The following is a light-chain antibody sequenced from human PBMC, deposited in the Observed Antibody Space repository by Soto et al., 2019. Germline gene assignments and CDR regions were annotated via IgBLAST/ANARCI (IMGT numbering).Light chain of an antibody. J-gene: IGKJ4*01. Sequence: IQLTQSPSSLSASVGDRVTITCRASQGISSYLGWYQQKPGKAPNLLIYGASTLHSGVPSRFSGGGSGTDFTLTISSLQPEDFATYYCQPVNVYPSTFGGGTKVDIK. V-gene: IGKV1-9*01. CDR1: QGISSY. CDR2: GAS. CDR3: QPVNVYPST.